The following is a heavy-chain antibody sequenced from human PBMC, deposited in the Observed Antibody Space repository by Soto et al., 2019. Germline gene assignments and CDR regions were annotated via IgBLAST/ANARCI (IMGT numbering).Heavy chain of an antibody. Sequence: GALVKVSCKASGYSFTSYAMHWVSQAPGQRLKRMGWINAGNGNTKYSQKFQGRVTITRDTSASTAYMELSSLRSEDTAVYYCARGDVVVPAALPNSQGAFDIWGQGTMVTVSS. J-gene: IGHJ3*02. CDR3: ARGDVVVPAALPNSQGAFDI. D-gene: IGHD2-2*01. V-gene: IGHV1-3*01. CDR1: GYSFTSYA. CDR2: INAGNGNT.